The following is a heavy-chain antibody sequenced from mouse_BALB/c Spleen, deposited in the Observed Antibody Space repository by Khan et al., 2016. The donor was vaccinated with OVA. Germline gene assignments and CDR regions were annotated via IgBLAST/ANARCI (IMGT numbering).Heavy chain of an antibody. V-gene: IGHV1-80*01. CDR1: GYAFSNYW. CDR2: IYPGDGDP. D-gene: IGHD2-3*01. CDR3: AREGYDGYYRAWFAY. J-gene: IGHJ3*01. Sequence: QVQLQQSGAELVRPGSSVKISCKASGYAFSNYWMNWVKQRPGQGLEWIGQIYPGDGDPNYNGKFKGKATLTADKSSSTAYMQLSSLTSEDSAVYFCAREGYDGYYRAWFAYWGQGTLVTVSA.